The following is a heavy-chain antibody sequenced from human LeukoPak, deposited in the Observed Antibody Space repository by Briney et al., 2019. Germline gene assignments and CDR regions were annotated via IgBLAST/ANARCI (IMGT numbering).Heavy chain of an antibody. Sequence: SVTVSCKASGGTFSSYAISWVRQAPGQGREWMGRIIPILGIANYAQTFQGRVTITAETSTRTAYMELSSLRSEDTAVYYCARAGADIVAVPAAIGASDYWGQGTLVTVSS. CDR3: ARAGADIVAVPAAIGASDY. CDR1: GGTFSSYA. V-gene: IGHV1-69*10. J-gene: IGHJ4*02. D-gene: IGHD2-2*02. CDR2: IIPILGIA.